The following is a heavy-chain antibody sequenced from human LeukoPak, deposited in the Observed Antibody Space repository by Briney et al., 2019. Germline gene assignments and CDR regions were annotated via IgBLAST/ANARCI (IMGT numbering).Heavy chain of an antibody. D-gene: IGHD3-10*01. J-gene: IGHJ4*02. Sequence: SETLSLTCAVSGGSISSGGYSWSWIRQPPGKGLEWIGYIYHSGSTYYNPSLKSRVTISVDRSKNQFSLKLSSVTAADTAVYYCARDRVPRGFYFDYWGQGTLVTVSS. CDR2: IYHSGST. CDR1: GGSISSGGYS. V-gene: IGHV4-30-2*01. CDR3: ARDRVPRGFYFDY.